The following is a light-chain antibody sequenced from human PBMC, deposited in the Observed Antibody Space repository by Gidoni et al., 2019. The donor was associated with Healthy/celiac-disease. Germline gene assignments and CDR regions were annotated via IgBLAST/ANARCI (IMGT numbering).Light chain of an antibody. Sequence: IVLTQSPATLSLSPGERATLSCRASQSVSSYLAWYQQKPGQAPRLLIYDASNRATGIPARFSGSGSGTDFTLTISSLEPEDLAVYYCQQRSNWPTFGGGTKVEIK. CDR1: QSVSSY. CDR3: QQRSNWPT. CDR2: DAS. J-gene: IGKJ4*01. V-gene: IGKV3-11*01.